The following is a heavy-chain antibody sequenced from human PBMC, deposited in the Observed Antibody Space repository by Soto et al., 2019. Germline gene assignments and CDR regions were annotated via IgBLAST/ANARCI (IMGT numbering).Heavy chain of an antibody. J-gene: IGHJ4*02. CDR3: AKIFPMVRGVIAYFDY. V-gene: IGHV3-23*01. CDR1: GFTFSSYA. D-gene: IGHD3-10*01. CDR2: ISGSGGST. Sequence: PGGSLRLSCAASGFTFSSYAMSWVRQAPGKGLEWVSAISGSGGSTYYADSVKGRFTISRDNSKNTLYLQMNSLRAEDTAVYYCAKIFPMVRGVIAYFDYWGPGTLVTVFS.